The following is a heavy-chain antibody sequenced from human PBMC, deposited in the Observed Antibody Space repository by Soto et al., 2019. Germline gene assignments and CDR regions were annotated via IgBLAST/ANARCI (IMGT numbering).Heavy chain of an antibody. J-gene: IGHJ4*02. D-gene: IGHD1-20*01. CDR3: VRDRRISGINRGLDY. V-gene: IGHV3-11*01. Sequence: GGSLRLSCAASGFIFNDFHMTWIRQAPGKGLELVAYISSGGDTIYYADSVRGRITISRDNDKDSLFLQMSSLRVEDTAVYYCVRDRRISGINRGLDYWGRGTLVTVSS. CDR2: ISSGGDTI. CDR1: GFIFNDFH.